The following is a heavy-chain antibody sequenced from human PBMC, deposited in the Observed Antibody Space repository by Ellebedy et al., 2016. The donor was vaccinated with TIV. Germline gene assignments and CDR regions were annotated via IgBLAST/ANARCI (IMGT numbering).Heavy chain of an antibody. D-gene: IGHD4-17*01. V-gene: IGHV3-7*01. Sequence: GESLKISCAASAFSFSSYWMTWVRQAPGKGLEWVANINQDGSERHYVDSVEGRFTISRDNAKKSLYLQMINLRAEDTAVYYCASDGSYGDFLSPTHAFENWGQGTMVIVSS. CDR3: ASDGSYGDFLSPTHAFEN. J-gene: IGHJ3*02. CDR1: AFSFSSYW. CDR2: INQDGSER.